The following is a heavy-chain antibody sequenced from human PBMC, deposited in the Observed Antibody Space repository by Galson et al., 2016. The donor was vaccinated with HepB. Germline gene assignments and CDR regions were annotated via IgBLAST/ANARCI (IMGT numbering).Heavy chain of an antibody. Sequence: TLSLTCTVSGASISSGTYYWSWIRQRPGKGLEWVGYVYYTGSVYYNPSLKSRLDMSVDTSKNQFSLNLTSVTAADTAFDFCARGAKGVTSSAFDTWGQGTLVTVSS. D-gene: IGHD3-16*01. V-gene: IGHV4-31*03. J-gene: IGHJ4*02. CDR2: VYYTGSV. CDR1: GASISSGTYY. CDR3: ARGAKGVTSSAFDT.